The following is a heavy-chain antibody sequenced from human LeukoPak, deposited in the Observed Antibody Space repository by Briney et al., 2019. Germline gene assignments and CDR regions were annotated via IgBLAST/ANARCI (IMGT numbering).Heavy chain of an antibody. CDR1: GFTFSDFQ. Sequence: GGSLRLSCAASGFTFSDFQMTWVRQAPGKGLEWVANINQDGSEKYYADSVKGRFTISRDNAKNSLYLQMNSLGAGDTAVYYCVPAPWGQGTLVTVSS. J-gene: IGHJ5*02. CDR2: INQDGSEK. CDR3: VPAP. V-gene: IGHV3-7*02.